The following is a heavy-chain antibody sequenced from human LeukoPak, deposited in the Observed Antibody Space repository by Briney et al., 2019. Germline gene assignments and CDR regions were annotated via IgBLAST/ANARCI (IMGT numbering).Heavy chain of an antibody. CDR2: ITLMFDIA. V-gene: IGHV1-69*04. CDR1: GGTFSSYA. J-gene: IGHJ6*02. D-gene: IGHD3-22*01. CDR3: ASPKSIEDTGMDV. Sequence: SVKVSCKASGGTFSSYAINWVRQAPGQGLEWMGRITLMFDIANYAQKFQGRVTITADKSTSTAYMELSSLRSEDTAVYYCASPKSIEDTGMDVWGQGTTVTVSS.